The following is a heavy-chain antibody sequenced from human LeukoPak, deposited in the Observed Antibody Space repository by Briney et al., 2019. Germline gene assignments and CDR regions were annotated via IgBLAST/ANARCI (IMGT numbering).Heavy chain of an antibody. J-gene: IGHJ4*02. D-gene: IGHD2-8*02. CDR1: GFTFSSYE. CDR3: ARDRAVVWGFDY. V-gene: IGHV3-48*03. CDR2: ISNSGSTK. Sequence: GGSLRLSCAASGFTFSSYEMNWIRQAPGKGLEWISYISNSGSTKYYADSVKGRFTISRDNAKNSVFLQMNSLRAEDTAVYYCARDRAVVWGFDYWGQGTLVTVSS.